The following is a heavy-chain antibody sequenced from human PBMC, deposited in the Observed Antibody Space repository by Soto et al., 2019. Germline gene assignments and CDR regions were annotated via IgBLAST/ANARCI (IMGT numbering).Heavy chain of an antibody. CDR3: ASAYNGWFDP. J-gene: IGHJ5*02. CDR1: GYSFTSYW. Sequence: GESLKISCKGSGYSFTSYWISWVRQMPGKGLEWMGRIDPSDSYTNYSPSFQGHVTISADKSISTAYLQWSSLKASDTAMYYCASAYNGWFDPWGQGTLVTVSS. V-gene: IGHV5-10-1*01. CDR2: IDPSDSYT. D-gene: IGHD2-8*01.